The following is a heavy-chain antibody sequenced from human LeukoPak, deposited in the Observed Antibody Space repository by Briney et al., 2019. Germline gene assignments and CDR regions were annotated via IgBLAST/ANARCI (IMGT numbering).Heavy chain of an antibody. J-gene: IGHJ6*02. D-gene: IGHD5-12*01. CDR1: GFTFIAYN. CDR3: ARPLYSGYTAFYYGMDV. CDR2: ISGSGTTI. Sequence: GGSLRLSCAASGFTFIAYNINWVRQAPGKGLEWVSYISGSGTTIDYADSVKGRFTVSRDNAKNSVYLQMNSLRDEDTAVYYCARPLYSGYTAFYYGMDVWGQGTTVTVSS. V-gene: IGHV3-48*02.